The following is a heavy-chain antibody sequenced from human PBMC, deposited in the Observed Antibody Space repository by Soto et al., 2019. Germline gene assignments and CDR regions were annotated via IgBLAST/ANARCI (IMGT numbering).Heavy chain of an antibody. CDR2: IIPIFGTA. CDR1: GGTFSSYA. CDR3: ARGKRGVYSNSYSYYGMDV. V-gene: IGHV1-69*01. Sequence: QVQLVQSGAEVKKPGSSVKVSCKASGGTFSSYAISWVRQAPGQGLEWMGGIIPIFGTANYAQKFQGRVTITADESTSTDYMELSSLRSEDTAVYYCARGKRGVYSNSYSYYGMDVWGQGTTVTVSS. J-gene: IGHJ6*02. D-gene: IGHD4-4*01.